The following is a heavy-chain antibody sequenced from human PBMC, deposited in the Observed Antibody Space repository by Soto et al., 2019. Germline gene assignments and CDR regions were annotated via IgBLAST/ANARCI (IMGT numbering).Heavy chain of an antibody. V-gene: IGHV3-53*01. CDR3: VRDVGP. CDR2: TYTGGTP. J-gene: IGHJ5*02. Sequence: PGGSLRLSCAASGSSVRSKYINWVRQAPGKGLEWLSTTYTGGTPYYADSVRGRFTSSRDNSRNTVFLQMNSLGAEDTAIYYCVRDVGPWGQGTLVTVSS. CDR1: GSSVRSKY.